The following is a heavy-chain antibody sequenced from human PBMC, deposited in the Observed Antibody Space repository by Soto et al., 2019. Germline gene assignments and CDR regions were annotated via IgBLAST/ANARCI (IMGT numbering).Heavy chain of an antibody. CDR1: GGSISSGGYY. CDR2: IYYSGST. D-gene: IGHD3-9*01. Sequence: SETLSLTCTVSGGSISSGGYYWSWIRQHPGKGLEWIGYIYYSGSTYYNPSLKSRVTISVDTSKNQFSLKLSSVTAADTAVYYCARGEGEYYDILTANSFQHWGQGTLVTVPS. V-gene: IGHV4-31*03. J-gene: IGHJ1*01. CDR3: ARGEGEYYDILTANSFQH.